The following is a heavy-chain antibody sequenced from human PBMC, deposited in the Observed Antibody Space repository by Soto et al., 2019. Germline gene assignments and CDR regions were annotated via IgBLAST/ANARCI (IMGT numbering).Heavy chain of an antibody. Sequence: QVQLVESGGGVVQPGRSLRLSCTASGFTFSTFALHWVRQAPGKGLEWVAIIWSDGNDKYYADSVKGRFTISSDNSKNTLALQMNSLSAEDTAVYYCVRGSYCSNGVRHNLGWFGPWGQGTLVTVSS. D-gene: IGHD2-8*01. CDR3: VRGSYCSNGVRHNLGWFGP. CDR1: GFTFSTFA. CDR2: IWSDGNDK. J-gene: IGHJ5*02. V-gene: IGHV3-33*01.